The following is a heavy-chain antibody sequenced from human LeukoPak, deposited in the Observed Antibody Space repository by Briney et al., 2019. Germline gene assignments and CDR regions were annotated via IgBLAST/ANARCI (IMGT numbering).Heavy chain of an antibody. D-gene: IGHD1-26*01. V-gene: IGHV1-2*02. J-gene: IGHJ4*02. Sequence: ASVKVSCKASGYTFTGYYMHWVRQAPGQGLEWMGWINPNSGGTNYAQKFQGRVTMTRDTSISTAYMELSRLRSDDTAVYYCATYSGSYSPYFDYWGQGTPVTVSS. CDR3: ATYSGSYSPYFDY. CDR2: INPNSGGT. CDR1: GYTFTGYY.